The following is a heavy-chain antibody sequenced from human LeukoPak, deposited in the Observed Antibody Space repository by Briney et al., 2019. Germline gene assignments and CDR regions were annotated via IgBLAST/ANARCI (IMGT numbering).Heavy chain of an antibody. V-gene: IGHV4-30-4*08. CDR2: IYYSGST. J-gene: IGHJ3*02. Sequence: SETLSLTCTVSGVSISSGGYYWSWIRQHPGKGLEWIGYIYYSGSTYYNPSLKSRVTISVDTSKNQFSLKLSSVTAADTAVYYCARDGRITIFGVVHDAFDIWGQGTMVTVSS. CDR3: ARDGRITIFGVVHDAFDI. CDR1: GVSISSGGYY. D-gene: IGHD3-3*01.